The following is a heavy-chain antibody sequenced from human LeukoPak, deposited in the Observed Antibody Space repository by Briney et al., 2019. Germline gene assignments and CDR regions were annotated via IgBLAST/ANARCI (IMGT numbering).Heavy chain of an antibody. CDR1: GGTFSSYA. V-gene: IGHV1-69*04. CDR2: IIPIFGIA. D-gene: IGHD6-19*01. J-gene: IGHJ1*01. CDR3: AREGRGSGFEYFQH. Sequence: VASVKVSCKASGGTFSSYAISWVRQAPGQGLEWMGRIIPIFGIANYAQKFQGRVTITADKSTSTAYMELSSLRSEDTAVYYCAREGRGSGFEYFQHWGQGTLVTVSS.